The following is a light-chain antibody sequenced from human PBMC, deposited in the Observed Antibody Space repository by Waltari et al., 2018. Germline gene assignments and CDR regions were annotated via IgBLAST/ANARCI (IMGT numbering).Light chain of an antibody. J-gene: IGKJ2*01. CDR2: DAS. V-gene: IGKV3-15*01. CDR1: QSVSSH. CDR3: QQYNTWPPYT. Sequence: EIVMTQSPATLSVSPGDRATLSCRASQSVSSHIAWYQQKPGQAPRLLIHDASPRGTGVPARFSGSGSGTDFTLTISSLQSGDFAVYYCQQYNTWPPYTFGQGTKLESK.